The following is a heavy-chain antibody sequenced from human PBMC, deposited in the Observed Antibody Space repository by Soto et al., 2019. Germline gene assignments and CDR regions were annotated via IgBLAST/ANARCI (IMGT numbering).Heavy chain of an antibody. CDR3: ARGQQWLKFFDP. D-gene: IGHD6-19*01. J-gene: IGHJ5*02. CDR1: GFTFSSYA. V-gene: IGHV3-30-3*01. CDR2: ISYDGSNK. Sequence: PGGSLRLSCAASGFTFSSYAMHWVRQAPGKGLEWVAVISYDGSNKYYADSVKGRFTISRDNSKNTLYLQMNSLRAEDTAVYYCARGQQWLKFFDPWGQGTLVTVSS.